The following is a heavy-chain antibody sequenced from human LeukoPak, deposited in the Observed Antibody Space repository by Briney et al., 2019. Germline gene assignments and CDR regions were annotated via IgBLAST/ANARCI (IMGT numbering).Heavy chain of an antibody. Sequence: SETLSLTCTVSGGSISSYYWSWIRQPAGKGLEWIGRIYTSGSTNYNPSLKSRVTMSVDTSKNQFSLKLSSVTAADTAVYYCARVLGYGDYDDAFDIWGQGTMVTVSS. D-gene: IGHD4-17*01. V-gene: IGHV4-4*07. J-gene: IGHJ3*02. CDR3: ARVLGYGDYDDAFDI. CDR1: GGSISSYY. CDR2: IYTSGST.